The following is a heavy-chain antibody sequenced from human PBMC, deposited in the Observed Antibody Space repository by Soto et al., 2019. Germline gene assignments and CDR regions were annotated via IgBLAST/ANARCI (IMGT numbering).Heavy chain of an antibody. CDR1: GDSISSDKW. V-gene: IGHV4-4*02. CDR2: VYHSGNT. D-gene: IGHD2-2*02. CDR3: ARVSPPWHGQYSHLYPPHYGMDV. Sequence: PSETLSLTCAVSGDSISSDKWWSWVRQPPGKGLEWIGEVYHSGNTNYNPSLKSRVIISVDTSKNQFSLKLSSVTAADTAVYYCARVSPPWHGQYSHLYPPHYGMDVRGQGTTVTVSS. J-gene: IGHJ6*02.